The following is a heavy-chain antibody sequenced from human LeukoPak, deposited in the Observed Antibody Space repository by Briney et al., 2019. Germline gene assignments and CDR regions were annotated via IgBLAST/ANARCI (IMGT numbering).Heavy chain of an antibody. J-gene: IGHJ3*02. CDR1: GFTVSSNY. D-gene: IGHD3-9*01. V-gene: IGHV3-53*01. CDR3: ARVKVRYFDWSHPAPDAFDI. Sequence: GGSLRLSCAASGFTVSSNYMSWVRQAPGKGLEWVSVIYSGGSTYYADSVKGRFTISRDNSKNTLYLQMNSLRAEDTAVYYCARVKVRYFDWSHPAPDAFDIWGQGTMVTVSS. CDR2: IYSGGST.